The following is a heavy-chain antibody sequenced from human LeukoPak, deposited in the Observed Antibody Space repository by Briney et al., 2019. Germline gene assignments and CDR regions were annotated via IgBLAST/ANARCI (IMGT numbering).Heavy chain of an antibody. CDR1: GFTFNKYS. J-gene: IGHJ4*02. V-gene: IGHV3-21*01. CDR3: ARDKIVGATYFDY. CDR2: ISSSSIYI. Sequence: PGGSLRLSCAASGFTFNKYSMNWVRQAPGKGLEWVSSISSSSIYIYYADSVKGRFTISRDNAKNSLYLQMNSLRAEDTAVYYCARDKIVGATYFDYWGQGTLVTVSS. D-gene: IGHD1-26*01.